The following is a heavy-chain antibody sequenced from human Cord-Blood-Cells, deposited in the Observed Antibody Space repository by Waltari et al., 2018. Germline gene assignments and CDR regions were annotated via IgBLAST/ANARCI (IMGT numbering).Heavy chain of an antibody. V-gene: IGHV3-7*01. D-gene: IGHD6-6*01. Sequence: EVQLVESGGGVVQPGGSRRLSCAASGVTFSSYWMSWVRQAPGKGLEWVANIKQDGSEKYYVDSVKGRFTISRDNAKNSLYLQMNSLRAEDTAVYYCARNTGQFVHYWGQGTLVTVSS. CDR1: GVTFSSYW. CDR3: ARNTGQFVHY. CDR2: IKQDGSEK. J-gene: IGHJ4*02.